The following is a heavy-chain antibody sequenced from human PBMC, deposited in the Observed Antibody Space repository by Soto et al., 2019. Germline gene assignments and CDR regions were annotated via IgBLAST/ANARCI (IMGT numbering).Heavy chain of an antibody. CDR2: IIPIFGTA. V-gene: IGHV1-69*01. CDR1: GGTFSSYA. J-gene: IGHJ5*02. CDR3: ARGRAYRYYDFWSGYYSFWFDP. D-gene: IGHD3-3*01. Sequence: QVQLVQSGAEVKKPGSSVKVSCKASGGTFSSYAISWVRQAPGQGLEWMGGIIPIFGTANYAQKFQGRVTITADESTSTAYMELSSLRSEDTAVYYCARGRAYRYYDFWSGYYSFWFDPWGQGTLVTVSS.